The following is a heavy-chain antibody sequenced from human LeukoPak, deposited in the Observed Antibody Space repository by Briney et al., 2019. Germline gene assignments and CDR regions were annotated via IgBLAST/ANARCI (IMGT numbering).Heavy chain of an antibody. D-gene: IGHD1-26*01. CDR3: ARATVGAIAFDI. V-gene: IGHV4-39*07. CDR2: IYYSGST. Sequence: SETLSLTCTVSGGSISSSSYYWGWIRQPPGKGLERIGSIYYSGSTNYNPSLKSRVTISVDKSKNQFSLKLSSVTAADMAVYYCARATVGAIAFDIWGQGTMVTVSS. J-gene: IGHJ3*02. CDR1: GGSISSSSYY.